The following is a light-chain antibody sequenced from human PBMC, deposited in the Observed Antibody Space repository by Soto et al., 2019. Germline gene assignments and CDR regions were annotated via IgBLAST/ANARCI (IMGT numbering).Light chain of an antibody. CDR3: SSYGGSNNVV. V-gene: IGLV2-8*01. CDR2: EVS. J-gene: IGLJ2*01. CDR1: SSDVGGYNY. Sequence: QSALTQPPSASGSPGQSVTISCTGTSSDVGGYNYVSWYQQHPREAPKLMIYEVSQRPSGVPDRFSGSKSANTASLTVSGLQAEDEADYYCSSYGGSNNVVFGGGTKLTVL.